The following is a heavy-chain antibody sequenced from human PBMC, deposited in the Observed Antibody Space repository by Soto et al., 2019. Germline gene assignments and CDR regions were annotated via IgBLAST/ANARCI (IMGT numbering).Heavy chain of an antibody. CDR1: GGSFSGYY. CDR2: INHSGST. D-gene: IGHD6-25*01. J-gene: IGHJ3*02. Sequence: QVQLQQWGAGLLKPSETLSLTCAVYGGSFSGYYWSWIRQPPGKGLEWIGEINHSGSTNYNSSLQSRVTRSVDTAKTEFSLKLSSVAAAVTAVYYWGRCRGSAGPDAFDIWGQGTMVTVS. CDR3: GRCRGSAGPDAFDI. V-gene: IGHV4-34*01.